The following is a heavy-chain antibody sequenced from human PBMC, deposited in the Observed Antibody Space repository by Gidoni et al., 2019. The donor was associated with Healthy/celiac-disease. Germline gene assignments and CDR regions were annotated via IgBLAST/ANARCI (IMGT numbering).Heavy chain of an antibody. Sequence: QVQLVQSGAEVKKPGSSVKVYGKASGGTLSSYAISWVRQAPGQGLEWIVGIIPTFGTANYAQKVQGRVTITADESTSTAYMELSSLRSEDTAVYYCARAVRGRRLLWFGEPLPVWGQGTTVTVSS. J-gene: IGHJ6*02. CDR3: ARAVRGRRLLWFGEPLPV. V-gene: IGHV1-69*01. CDR2: IIPTFGTA. D-gene: IGHD3-10*01. CDR1: GGTLSSYA.